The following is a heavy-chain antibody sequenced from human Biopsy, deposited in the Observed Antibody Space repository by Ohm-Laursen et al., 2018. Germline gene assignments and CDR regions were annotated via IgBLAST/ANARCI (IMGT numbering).Heavy chain of an antibody. V-gene: IGHV4-39*01. D-gene: IGHD3-10*01. J-gene: IGHJ4*02. CDR3: ARHSFGSGRDF. Sequence: GTLSLTCTVTDGSISNIINYWGWIRQPLGKGLEWLGSIYHTGITNYNPSLKSRVTISVDTSNNQFSLKLSSLTAADTAVYYCARHSFGSGRDFWGQGTPVTVSS. CDR2: IYHTGIT. CDR1: DGSISNIINY.